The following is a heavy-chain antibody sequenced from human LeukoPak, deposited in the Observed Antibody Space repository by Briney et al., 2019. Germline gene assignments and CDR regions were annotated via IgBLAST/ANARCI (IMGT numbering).Heavy chain of an antibody. CDR2: ISSSSSTI. CDR1: GFTFSSYS. V-gene: IGHV3-48*01. CDR3: AGGISIIDY. J-gene: IGHJ4*02. Sequence: PGGSLRLSCAASGFTFSSYSMNWVRQAPGKGLEGVSYISSSSSTIYYADSVKRRFTISRDNAKNSLYLQMNSLRAEDTAVYYCAGGISIIDYWGQGTLVTVSS. D-gene: IGHD1-14*01.